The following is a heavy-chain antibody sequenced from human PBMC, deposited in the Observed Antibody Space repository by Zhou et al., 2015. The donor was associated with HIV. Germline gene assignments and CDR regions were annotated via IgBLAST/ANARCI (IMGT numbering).Heavy chain of an antibody. CDR1: GGTFSSYA. V-gene: IGHV1-69*01. J-gene: IGHJ6*03. D-gene: IGHD5-12*01. CDR3: ARVGEGGWLRPYYYYYYMDV. CDR2: IIPIFGTA. Sequence: QVQLVQSGAEVKKPGSSVKVSCKASGGTFSSYAISWVRQAPGQGLEWMGGIIPIFGTANYAQKFQGRVTITADESTSTAYMELSSLRSEDTAVYYCARVGEGGWLRPYYYYYYMDVWGKGTTVTVSS.